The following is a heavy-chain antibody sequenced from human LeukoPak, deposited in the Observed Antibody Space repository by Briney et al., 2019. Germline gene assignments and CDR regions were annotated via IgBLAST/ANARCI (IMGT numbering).Heavy chain of an antibody. CDR2: IYTGGTT. D-gene: IGHD3-9*01. J-gene: IGHJ4*02. CDR1: GVSIRSGSYH. V-gene: IGHV4-61*02. Sequence: SETLSLTCNVSGVSIRSGSYHWRWLGQPAGRGLEWVGRIYTGGTTNYNPSLKSRVTISVGTSKSQFSLKLSSVTAADTAVYYCAREVSDYDILTGWIDYWGQGTLVSVSS. CDR3: AREVSDYDILTGWIDY.